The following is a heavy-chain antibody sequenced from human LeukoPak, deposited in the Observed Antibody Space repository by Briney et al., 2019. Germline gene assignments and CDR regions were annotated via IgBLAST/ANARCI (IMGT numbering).Heavy chain of an antibody. CDR1: GVSLSSYY. CDR2: IYYSGST. D-gene: IGHD3-22*01. CDR3: ARGKGETYYYDSRSYWYFDL. V-gene: IGHV4-59*01. J-gene: IGHJ2*01. Sequence: SETLSLTCTVSGVSLSSYYWSWIRQPPGKGLEWIGYIYYSGSTNYNPSLKSRVTISVDTSKNQFSLKLSSVTAADTAVYYCARGKGETYYYDSRSYWYFDLWGRGTLVTVSS.